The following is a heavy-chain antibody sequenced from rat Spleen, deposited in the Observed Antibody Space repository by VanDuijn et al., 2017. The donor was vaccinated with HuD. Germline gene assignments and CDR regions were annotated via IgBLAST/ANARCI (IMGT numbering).Heavy chain of an antibody. CDR3: ARVGRSRLQGFAN. CDR2: ITTGGGGT. V-gene: IGHV5-27*01. CDR1: GFTFSKYY. D-gene: IGHD1-1*01. Sequence: EVQLVESGGGFVQPGRSLKLSCAASGFTFSKYYMAWVRQAPTKGLEWVAYITTGGGGTYYRDSVKGRFTISRDNAKSTLYLQMDSLRSEDSATYYCARVGRSRLQGFANWGQGTLVTVSS. J-gene: IGHJ3*01.